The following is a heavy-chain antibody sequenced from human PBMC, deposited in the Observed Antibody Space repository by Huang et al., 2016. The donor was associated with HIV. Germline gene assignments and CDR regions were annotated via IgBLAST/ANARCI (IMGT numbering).Heavy chain of an antibody. D-gene: IGHD4-17*01. Sequence: QVHLVQSGAEVKKPGASVKVSCKASGYTFTNYDINWVRQAPGRGVEWRGWMNPITGNTGFAQSFQGRVTMTRKTSITTAYMELTRLTSEDTAVYYCARSAYGDLDYWGLGTLVIVSS. V-gene: IGHV1-8*02. CDR1: GYTFTNYD. CDR3: ARSAYGDLDY. J-gene: IGHJ4*02. CDR2: MNPITGNT.